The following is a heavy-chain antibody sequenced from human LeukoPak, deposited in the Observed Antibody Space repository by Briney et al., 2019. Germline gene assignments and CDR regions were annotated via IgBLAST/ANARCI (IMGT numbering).Heavy chain of an antibody. J-gene: IGHJ4*02. V-gene: IGHV4-4*07. D-gene: IGHD3-22*01. CDR3: ARGGYYDISGLDC. CDR2: IYTSGST. Sequence: SETLSLTCTVSGGSISSYYWSWIRQPAGQGLEWIGRIYTSGSTNYNPSLKSPVTMSIDRSKNQFSLKLPSVTAADTAVYYCARGGYYDISGLDCWGQGTPVTVSS. CDR1: GGSISSYY.